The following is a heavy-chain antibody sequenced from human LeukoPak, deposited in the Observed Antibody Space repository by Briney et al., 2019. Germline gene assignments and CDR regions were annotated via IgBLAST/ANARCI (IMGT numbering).Heavy chain of an antibody. D-gene: IGHD6-13*01. CDR1: GFTFTSSA. J-gene: IGHJ6*02. CDR2: IVVGSGNT. Sequence: GTSVKVSCKASGFTFTSSAMQWVRQARGQRLEWIGWIVVGSGNTNYAQKFQERVTITRDMSTSTAYMELSSLRSEDTAVYYCAAPRIAAADTDYYYGMDVWGQGATVTVSS. V-gene: IGHV1-58*02. CDR3: AAPRIAAADTDYYYGMDV.